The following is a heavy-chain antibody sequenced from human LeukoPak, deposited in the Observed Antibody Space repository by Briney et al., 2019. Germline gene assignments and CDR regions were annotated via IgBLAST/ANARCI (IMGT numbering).Heavy chain of an antibody. CDR1: GGSISGYS. CDR3: ARQRHIVVVTAMPYYHYVGMDV. J-gene: IGHJ6*02. V-gene: IGHV4-59*08. CDR2: VYYRGRT. D-gene: IGHD2-21*02. Sequence: SQTLSLTCTVSGGSISGYSWSWIRQTPGKGLEWIGDVYYRGRTNYKPPLTSGATISADTSKNQFSLKLSSVTAADTAVYYWARQRHIVVVTAMPYYHYVGMDVRGQGTTVTVSS.